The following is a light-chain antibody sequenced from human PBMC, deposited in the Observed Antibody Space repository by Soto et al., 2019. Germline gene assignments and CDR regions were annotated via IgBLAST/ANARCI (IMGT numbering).Light chain of an antibody. CDR2: ANS. CDR1: SSNIGSGYD. V-gene: IGLV1-40*01. CDR3: SSYTSSSTLDV. J-gene: IGLJ1*01. Sequence: QSVLTQPPSVSGAPGQRVTISCTGSSSNIGSGYDVHWYQHLPGTVPKLLLFANSNRPSGVPDRFSGSKSGTSASLAISGLQAEDEADYYCSSYTSSSTLDVFGTGTKVTVL.